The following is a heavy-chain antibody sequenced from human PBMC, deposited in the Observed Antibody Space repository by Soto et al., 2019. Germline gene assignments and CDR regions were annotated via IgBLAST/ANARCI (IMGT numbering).Heavy chain of an antibody. Sequence: GGSLRLSCAASGFTFTNFAMSWVRQAPGKGLQWVASISASTYSIYYADSVKGRFSISRDNSKNTLYLQMTGLRAGDTAIYFCAKIRAYEILTDLDNWGQGTLVTVSS. CDR2: ISASTYSI. D-gene: IGHD3-9*01. V-gene: IGHV3-23*01. CDR1: GFTFTNFA. J-gene: IGHJ4*02. CDR3: AKIRAYEILTDLDN.